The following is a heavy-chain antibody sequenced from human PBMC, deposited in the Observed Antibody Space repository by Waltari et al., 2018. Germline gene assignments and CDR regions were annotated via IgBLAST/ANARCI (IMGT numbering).Heavy chain of an antibody. Sequence: QVQLQQWGAGLLKPSETLSLTCAVYGGSFSGYYWSWIRQPPGKGLEWIGEINHSGSTNYTPSLTSRVPISVDTSKNQFSLKLSSVTAADTAVYYCARRGYSSGRRRIPQFDYWGQGTLVTVSS. CDR3: ARRGYSSGRRRIPQFDY. V-gene: IGHV4-34*01. J-gene: IGHJ4*02. CDR2: INHSGST. CDR1: GGSFSGYY. D-gene: IGHD6-19*01.